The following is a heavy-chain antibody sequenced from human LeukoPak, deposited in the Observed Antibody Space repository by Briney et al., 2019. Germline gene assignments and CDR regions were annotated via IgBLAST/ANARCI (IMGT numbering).Heavy chain of an antibody. CDR2: INPNSGGT. CDR3: AGTARYSSGWYYFDY. CDR1: GYTFTGYY. Sequence: ASVKVSCKASGYTFTGYYMHWVRQAPGQGLEWMGWINPNSGGTNYAQKFQGRVTMTRDTSISTAYMELSRLRSDDTAVYYCAGTARYSSGWYYFDYWGQGTLVTVSS. D-gene: IGHD6-19*01. J-gene: IGHJ4*02. V-gene: IGHV1-2*02.